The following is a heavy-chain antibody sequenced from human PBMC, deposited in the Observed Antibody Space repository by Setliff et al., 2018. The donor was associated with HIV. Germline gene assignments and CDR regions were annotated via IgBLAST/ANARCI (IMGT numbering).Heavy chain of an antibody. CDR1: GGTFSSYA. Sequence: SVKVSCKTSGGTFSSYAISWVRQAPGQGLEWMGGIIPMFDAPNYAQKFQGRVTITADESTSTAYMELSSLRNEDTAVYYCAIDPGADGFPSGYAFDIWGQGTMVTVSS. J-gene: IGHJ3*02. D-gene: IGHD3-10*01. CDR2: IIPMFDAP. CDR3: AIDPGADGFPSGYAFDI. V-gene: IGHV1-69*13.